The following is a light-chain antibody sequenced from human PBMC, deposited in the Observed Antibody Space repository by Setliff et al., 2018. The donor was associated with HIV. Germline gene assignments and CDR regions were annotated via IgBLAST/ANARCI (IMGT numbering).Light chain of an antibody. CDR3: CSYAGSSTYV. J-gene: IGLJ1*01. V-gene: IGLV2-23*02. CDR1: SSDVGNYNL. CDR2: EVT. Sequence: ASVSGSPGQSITIPCTGTSSDVGNYNLVSWYQQHPGTAPKLIIYEVTKRPSGVSNRFSGSKSGNTASLTISGLQAEDESDYYCCSYAGSSTYVFGSGTKVTVL.